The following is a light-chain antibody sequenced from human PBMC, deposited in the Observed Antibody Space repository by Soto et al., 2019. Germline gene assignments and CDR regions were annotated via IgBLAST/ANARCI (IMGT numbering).Light chain of an antibody. CDR3: CSYAGSSTLV. CDR1: SSDVGSYNL. CDR2: EGS. J-gene: IGLJ2*01. Sequence: QSVLTQPASVSGSPGQSITISCTGTSSDVGSYNLLSWYQQNPGKAPKLMIYEGSKRPSGVSNRFSGSKSGNTASLTISGLQAEDEADYYCCSYAGSSTLVFGGGTKVTVL. V-gene: IGLV2-23*01.